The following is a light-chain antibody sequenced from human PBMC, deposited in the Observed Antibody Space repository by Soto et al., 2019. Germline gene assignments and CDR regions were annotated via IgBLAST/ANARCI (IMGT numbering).Light chain of an antibody. CDR1: QSVRGS. J-gene: IGKJ3*01. V-gene: IGKV3-11*01. Sequence: IVLTQSPATLSLSPGERATLSCRASQSVRGSLAWYQQKPGQAPRLLIYDASNRATGIPARFSGGGSGTDFTLTISSLEPEDFAVYYCQQRSNWPTFGPGTKVDIK. CDR2: DAS. CDR3: QQRSNWPT.